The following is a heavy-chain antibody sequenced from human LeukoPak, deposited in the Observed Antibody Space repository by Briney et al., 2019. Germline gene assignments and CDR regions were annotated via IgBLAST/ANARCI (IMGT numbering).Heavy chain of an antibody. Sequence: GGSLRLSCAASGFTFSSFAMSWVRQAPGKGLEWISVISASGGSTYYADSVKGRFTISRDNSKNTLHLQMNSLRAEDTAVYYCAKGNSIYSYFDNWGQGTLVTVSP. CDR2: ISASGGST. CDR3: AKGNSIYSYFDN. D-gene: IGHD4-23*01. J-gene: IGHJ4*02. CDR1: GFTFSSFA. V-gene: IGHV3-23*01.